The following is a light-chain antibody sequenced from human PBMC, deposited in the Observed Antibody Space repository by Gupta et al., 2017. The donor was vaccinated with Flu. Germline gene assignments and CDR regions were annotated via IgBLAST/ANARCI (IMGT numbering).Light chain of an antibody. V-gene: IGLV1-44*01. CDR2: SNN. J-gene: IGLJ3*02. CDR3: EGWYDSRSGWV. CDR1: SSNIGSNT. Sequence: LTQPPSASWTPGQRVTISCSGSSSNIGSNTVNWYQQLPGAAPKLLIYSNNQRPSGVPDRFSGSKSGTSASLTISGLQAEDEAEYYCEGWYDSRSGWVFGGGTKLTVL.